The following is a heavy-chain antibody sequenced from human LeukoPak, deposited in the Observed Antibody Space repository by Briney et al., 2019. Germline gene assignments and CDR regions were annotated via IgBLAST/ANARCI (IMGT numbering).Heavy chain of an antibody. V-gene: IGHV1-18*01. J-gene: IGHJ5*02. CDR1: GYTFTSYG. CDR2: ISAYNGNT. D-gene: IGHD6-19*01. CDR3: ARGGDSSGWSNWFDP. Sequence: ASVKVSCKASGYTFTSYGISWVRQAPGQGLEWMGWISAYNGNTNYAQKLQGRVTMTTDTSTSTAYMELRSLRSDDTAVCYCARGGDSSGWSNWFDPWGQGTLVTVSS.